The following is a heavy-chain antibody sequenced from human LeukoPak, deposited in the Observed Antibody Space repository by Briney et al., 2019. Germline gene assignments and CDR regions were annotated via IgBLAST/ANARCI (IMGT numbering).Heavy chain of an antibody. V-gene: IGHV3-7*01. J-gene: IGHJ3*02. CDR2: IKPDGSDK. CDR3: VTISAQTFDI. D-gene: IGHD5-24*01. CDR1: GFTFSSYW. Sequence: GGSLRLSCVGSGFTFSSYWVNWVRQSPGKGLEWVANIKPDGSDKYYVDSARGRFTVSRDNAKNSAFLQMNSLRAEDTAIYYCVTISAQTFDIWGHGTLVSVSS.